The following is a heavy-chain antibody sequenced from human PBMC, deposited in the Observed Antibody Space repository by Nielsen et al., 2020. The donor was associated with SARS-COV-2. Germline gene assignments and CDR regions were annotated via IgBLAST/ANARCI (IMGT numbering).Heavy chain of an antibody. CDR3: ARDPLLGELSPYLDY. V-gene: IGHV3-30-3*01. Sequence: GGSLRLSCAASGFTFSSYAMHWVRQAPGKGLEWVAVISYDGSNKYYADSVKGRFTISRDNSKNTLYLQMNSLRAEDTAVYYCARDPLLGELSPYLDYWGQGTLVTVSS. D-gene: IGHD3-16*02. J-gene: IGHJ4*02. CDR1: GFTFSSYA. CDR2: ISYDGSNK.